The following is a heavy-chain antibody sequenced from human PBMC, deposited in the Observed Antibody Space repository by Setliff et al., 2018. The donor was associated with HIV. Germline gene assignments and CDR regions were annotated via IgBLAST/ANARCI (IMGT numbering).Heavy chain of an antibody. J-gene: IGHJ3*02. D-gene: IGHD2-2*01. CDR1: GYTFTGYH. V-gene: IGHV1-2*02. Sequence: ASVKVSCKASGYTFTGYHMHWVRQAPGQGLEWMGWINPHSGGTKYAQKFQGRVTMTSDTSISAAYMELSRLRSDDTAVYYCARVDCSSTRCYAFDIWGQGTMVTVSS. CDR3: ARVDCSSTRCYAFDI. CDR2: INPHSGGT.